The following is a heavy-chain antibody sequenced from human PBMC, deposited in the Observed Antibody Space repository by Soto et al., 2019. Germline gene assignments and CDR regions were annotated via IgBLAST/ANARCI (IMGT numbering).Heavy chain of an antibody. J-gene: IGHJ6*02. CDR2: INSDGSST. Sequence: GGSLRLSCAASGFTFSSYWMHWVRQAPGKGLVWVSRINSDGSSTGYADSVKGRFTISRDNAKNTLYLQMNSLGAEDTAVYYCARDPGMITAYGMDVWGQGTTVTVSS. D-gene: IGHD3-16*01. V-gene: IGHV3-74*01. CDR3: ARDPGMITAYGMDV. CDR1: GFTFSSYW.